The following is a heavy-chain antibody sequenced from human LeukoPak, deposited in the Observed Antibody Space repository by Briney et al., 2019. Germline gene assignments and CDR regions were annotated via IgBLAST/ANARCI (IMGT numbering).Heavy chain of an antibody. Sequence: PGGSLRLSCAASGFTFSNYAMSWVRQAPGKGLEWVSSISGSGGNTYYADSVKGRFTISRDNSKNTLYLQMNSLRAEDTAVYYCAKDRRAGSYDYWGQGTLVTVSS. CDR1: GFTFSNYA. V-gene: IGHV3-23*01. J-gene: IGHJ4*02. CDR3: AKDRRAGSYDY. D-gene: IGHD3-10*01. CDR2: ISGSGGNT.